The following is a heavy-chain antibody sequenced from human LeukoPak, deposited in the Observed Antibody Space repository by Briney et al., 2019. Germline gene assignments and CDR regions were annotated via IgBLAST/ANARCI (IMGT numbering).Heavy chain of an antibody. CDR2: FDPEDGET. J-gene: IGHJ4*02. CDR3: ATGPYSSGWSH. V-gene: IGHV1-24*01. CDR1: GYTFTSYG. Sequence: GASVKVSCKASGYTFTSYGISWVRQAPGKGLEWMGGFDPEDGETIYAQKFQGRVTMTEDTSTDTAYMELSSLRSEDTAVYYCATGPYSSGWSHWGQGTLVTVSS. D-gene: IGHD6-19*01.